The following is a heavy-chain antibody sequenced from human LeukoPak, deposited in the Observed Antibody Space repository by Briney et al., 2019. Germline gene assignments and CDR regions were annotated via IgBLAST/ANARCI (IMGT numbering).Heavy chain of an antibody. V-gene: IGHV4-34*01. CDR2: INHSGST. CDR3: ARAQVAADVPNFDY. CDR1: GGSFSGYY. D-gene: IGHD6-19*01. Sequence: PSETLSLTCAVYGGSFSGYYWSWIRQPPGKGLERIGEINHSGSTNYNPSLKSRVTISVDTSKNQFSLKLSSVTAADTAVYYCARAQVAADVPNFDYWGQGTLVTVSS. J-gene: IGHJ4*02.